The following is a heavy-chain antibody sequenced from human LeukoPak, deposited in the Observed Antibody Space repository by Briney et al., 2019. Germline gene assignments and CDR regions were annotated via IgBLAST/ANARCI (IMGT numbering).Heavy chain of an antibody. Sequence: SETVSLTCTVSGGSITSYYWSWIRQPPGKGLEWIGYISYSGRTNYSPSLKSRVNMSVDTSKNQFSLNLTSVTTADTVVYYCARDFGDDFDHWGQGTLVSVSS. J-gene: IGHJ4*02. CDR3: ARDFGDDFDH. CDR1: GGSITSYY. CDR2: ISYSGRT. V-gene: IGHV4-59*01. D-gene: IGHD2-21*01.